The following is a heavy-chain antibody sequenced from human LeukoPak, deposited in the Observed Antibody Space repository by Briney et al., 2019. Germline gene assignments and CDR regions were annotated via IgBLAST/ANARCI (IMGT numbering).Heavy chain of an antibody. CDR1: GFTFSSYA. CDR2: ISYDGNYK. J-gene: IGHJ4*02. Sequence: GRSLRLSCAASGFTFSSYAMHWVRQAPGKGLEWVAVISYDGNYKNDADSVKGRFTISRDNSKNTLYLQMNSLRPEDTAVYYCARDLTTAGGFDYWGQGTLVTVSS. D-gene: IGHD1-1*01. V-gene: IGHV3-30-3*01. CDR3: ARDLTTAGGFDY.